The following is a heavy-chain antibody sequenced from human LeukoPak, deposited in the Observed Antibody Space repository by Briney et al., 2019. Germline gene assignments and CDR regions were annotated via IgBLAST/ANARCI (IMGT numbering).Heavy chain of an antibody. CDR3: AGNYYGSGIWFDP. J-gene: IGHJ5*02. V-gene: IGHV4-59*01. CDR2: IYYSGST. D-gene: IGHD3-10*01. Sequence: SETLSLTCTVSGGSISSYYWSWIRQPPGKGLEWIGYIYYSGSTNYNPSLKSRVTISVDTSKNQFSLKLSSVTAADTAVYYCAGNYYGSGIWFDPWGQGTLVTVSS. CDR1: GGSISSYY.